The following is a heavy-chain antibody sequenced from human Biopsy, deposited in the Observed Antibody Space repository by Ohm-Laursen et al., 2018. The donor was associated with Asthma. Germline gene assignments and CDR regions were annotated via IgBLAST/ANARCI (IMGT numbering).Heavy chain of an antibody. CDR2: INHSGTS. V-gene: IGHV4-31*03. J-gene: IGHJ4*02. CDR1: GDSITSGGCC. CDR3: ARIPRRSGSYFVDY. D-gene: IGHD3-22*01. Sequence: SQTLSLTCTVSGDSITSGGCCWNWIRQHTGKGLEWIGYINHSGTSYFNPSLKSRVSFSRDTSKNHFSLRLSSVTAADTAMYYCARIPRRSGSYFVDYWGQGTLVTVSS.